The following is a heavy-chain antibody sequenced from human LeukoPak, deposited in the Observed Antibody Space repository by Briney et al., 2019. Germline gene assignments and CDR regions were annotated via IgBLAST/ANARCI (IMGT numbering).Heavy chain of an antibody. CDR2: INHSGST. D-gene: IGHD3-22*01. J-gene: IGHJ3*02. V-gene: IGHV4-34*01. CDR3: ARVYPGLGITMIVVPTGAFDI. CDR1: GGSFSGYY. Sequence: SETLSLTCAVYGGSFSGYYWSWIRQPPGKGLEWIGEINHSGSTNYNPSLKSRVTISVDTSKNQFSLKLSSVTAADTAVYYCARVYPGLGITMIVVPTGAFDIWGQGTMVTVSS.